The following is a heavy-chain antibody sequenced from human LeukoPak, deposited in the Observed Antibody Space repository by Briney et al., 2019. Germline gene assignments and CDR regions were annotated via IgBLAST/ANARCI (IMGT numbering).Heavy chain of an antibody. V-gene: IGHV4-34*01. CDR3: ARNRDSDYGPSYWFFAL. D-gene: IGHD4-17*01. CDR1: GGSFSGYY. CDR2: INHSGST. J-gene: IGHJ2*01. Sequence: SETLSLTCAVYGGSFSGYYWSWIRQPPGKGLEWIGEINHSGSTNYNPSLKSRVTISVDTSKNQFSLKLSSVTAADTAVYYCARNRDSDYGPSYWFFALWGRGTLITVSS.